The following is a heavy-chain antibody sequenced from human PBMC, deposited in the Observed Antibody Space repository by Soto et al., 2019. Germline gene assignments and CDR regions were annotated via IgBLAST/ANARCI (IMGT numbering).Heavy chain of an antibody. CDR3: AKNDVGVYWATVTTRKYYYYGMDV. D-gene: IGHD4-4*01. J-gene: IGHJ6*02. CDR2: ISGSGGST. Sequence: GGSLRLSCAASGFTFSSYAMSWVRQAPGKGLEWVSAISGSGGSTYYADSVKGRFTISRDNSKNTLYLQMNSLRAEDTAVYYCAKNDVGVYWATVTTRKYYYYGMDVWGQGTTVTVSS. CDR1: GFTFSSYA. V-gene: IGHV3-23*01.